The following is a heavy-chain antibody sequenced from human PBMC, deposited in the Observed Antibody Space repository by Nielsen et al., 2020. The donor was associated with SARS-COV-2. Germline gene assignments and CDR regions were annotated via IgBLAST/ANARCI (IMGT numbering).Heavy chain of an antibody. J-gene: IGHJ4*02. CDR3: AKVAPTYIAAAAANY. CDR1: GFTFIKSA. D-gene: IGHD6-13*01. V-gene: IGHV3-23*01. CDR2: INSAGDVT. Sequence: GESLKISCAASGFTFIKSAMHWVRQAPGKGLEWVSSINSAGDVTYYTGSVKGRFTVSRDNSKSMVYLQMHSLRVEDSALYYCAKVAPTYIAAAAANYWGQGIVVTVSS.